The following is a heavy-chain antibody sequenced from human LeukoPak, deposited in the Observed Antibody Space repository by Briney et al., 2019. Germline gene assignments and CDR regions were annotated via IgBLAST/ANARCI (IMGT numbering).Heavy chain of an antibody. CDR1: VFTVSSNY. J-gene: IGHJ4*02. CDR2: IYSGGST. D-gene: IGHD5-18*01. Sequence: GGSLRLSCAASVFTVSSNYLSWVRQAPGKGLEWVSVIYSGGSTYYADSVKGRFTISRDNSKNTLYLQMNSLRAEDTAVYYCARAPSTYSYDRPSYFDYWGQGTLVTVSS. V-gene: IGHV3-66*01. CDR3: ARAPSTYSYDRPSYFDY.